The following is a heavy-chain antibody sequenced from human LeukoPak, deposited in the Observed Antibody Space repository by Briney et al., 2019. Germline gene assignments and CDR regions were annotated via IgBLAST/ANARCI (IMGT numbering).Heavy chain of an antibody. D-gene: IGHD5-18*01. CDR2: ISWNSGSI. J-gene: IGHJ4*02. V-gene: IGHV3-9*01. CDR3: AKGVWGYSYGSYFDY. Sequence: GGSLRLSCAASGFTFDDYAMHWVRQAPGKGLEWVSGISWNSGSIGYADSVKGRFTISRDNAKNSLYLQMNSLRAEDTALYYCAKGVWGYSYGSYFDYWGQGTLVTVSS. CDR1: GFTFDDYA.